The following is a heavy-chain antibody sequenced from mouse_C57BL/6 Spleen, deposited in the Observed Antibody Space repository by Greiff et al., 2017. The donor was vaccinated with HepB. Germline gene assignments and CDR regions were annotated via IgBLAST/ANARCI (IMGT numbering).Heavy chain of an antibody. Sequence: QVQLKESGAELVRPGASVTLSCKASGYTFTDYEMHWVKQTPVHGLEWIGAIDPETGGTAYNQKFKGKAILTADKSSSTAYMELRSLTSEDSAVYYCTSPWDWGFAYWGQGTLVTVSA. V-gene: IGHV1-15*01. CDR2: IDPETGGT. J-gene: IGHJ3*01. CDR1: GYTFTDYE. D-gene: IGHD4-1*01. CDR3: TSPWDWGFAY.